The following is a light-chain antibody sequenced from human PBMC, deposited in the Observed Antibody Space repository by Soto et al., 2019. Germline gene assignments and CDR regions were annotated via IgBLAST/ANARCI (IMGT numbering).Light chain of an antibody. CDR2: GAS. Sequence: EIVLTQSPGTLSLSPGERVTLSCRASQSVSSSYLAWYQQKPGQAPRLLIYGASSRATCIPDRFSASGSGTDFTLTISRLAPEDFAVYYCQQCAGSPLTFGGGTKVEIK. CDR1: QSVSSSY. J-gene: IGKJ4*01. V-gene: IGKV3-20*01. CDR3: QQCAGSPLT.